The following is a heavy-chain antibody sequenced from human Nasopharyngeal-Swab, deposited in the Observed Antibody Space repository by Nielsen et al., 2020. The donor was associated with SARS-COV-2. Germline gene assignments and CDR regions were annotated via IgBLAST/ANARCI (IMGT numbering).Heavy chain of an antibody. J-gene: IGHJ4*02. Sequence: SETLSLTCAVYGGSFSGYYWSWIRQPAGKGLEWIGRIYTSGSTNYNPSLKSRVTISVDTSKNQFSLKLSSVTAADTAVYYCASGGNYYDSSGPFDYWGQGTLVTVSS. CDR1: GGSFSGYY. D-gene: IGHD3-22*01. CDR2: IYTSGST. V-gene: IGHV4-59*10. CDR3: ASGGNYYDSSGPFDY.